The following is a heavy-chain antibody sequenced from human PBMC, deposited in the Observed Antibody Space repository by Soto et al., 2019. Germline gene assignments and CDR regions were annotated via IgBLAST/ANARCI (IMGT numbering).Heavy chain of an antibody. CDR1: GFTFNKYA. D-gene: IGHD3-16*01. J-gene: IGHJ4*02. V-gene: IGHV3-23*01. CDR3: EQTPGVITVITSFDH. Sequence: GGSLRLSCVASGFTFNKYALAWVRQAPGKGLGWVSAISGSGASTYDADSVKVRVTISRDNSNNTLYLQMNRLTAEDTAVYYCEQTPGVITVITSFDHWGQGTPVPAPQ. CDR2: ISGSGAST.